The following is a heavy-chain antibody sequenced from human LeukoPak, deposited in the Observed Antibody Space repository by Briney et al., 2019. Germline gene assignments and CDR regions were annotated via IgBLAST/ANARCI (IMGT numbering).Heavy chain of an antibody. CDR2: ISAYNGNT. CDR1: GYTFTSYG. CDR3: ARLSVTFGGVIVIPGDY. J-gene: IGHJ4*02. Sequence: ASVKVSCKASGYTFTSYGISWVRQAPGQGLEWMGWISAYNGNTNYAQKLQGRVTMTTDTSTSTAHMELRSLRSDDTAVYYCARLSVTFGGVIVIPGDYWGQGTLVTVSS. V-gene: IGHV1-18*01. D-gene: IGHD3-16*02.